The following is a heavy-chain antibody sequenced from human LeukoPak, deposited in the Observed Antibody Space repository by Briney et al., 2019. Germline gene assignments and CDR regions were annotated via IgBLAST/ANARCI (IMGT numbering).Heavy chain of an antibody. V-gene: IGHV3-7*01. CDR1: GFTFSNYG. CDR3: ASGGYNWNRLDY. Sequence: GGSLRLSCAASGFTFSNYGIHWVRQAPGKGLEWVANIKPDGSEKYYVDSVKGRFTISRDNPKNSLYLQMNSLRAEDTAVYYCASGGYNWNRLDYWGQGTLVTVSS. D-gene: IGHD1-20*01. CDR2: IKPDGSEK. J-gene: IGHJ4*02.